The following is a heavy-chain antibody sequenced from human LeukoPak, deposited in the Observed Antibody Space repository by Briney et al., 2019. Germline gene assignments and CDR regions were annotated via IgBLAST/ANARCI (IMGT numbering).Heavy chain of an antibody. J-gene: IGHJ4*02. CDR3: AKDIGSGSDY. Sequence: GGSLRLSCAASGFTFDDYAMHWVRQAPGKGLEWVSGISWNSGSIGYADSVKGRFTISRDNAKNSLYLQMNSLRAEDTALYYCAKDIGSGSDYWGQGTLVTVSS. CDR2: ISWNSGSI. V-gene: IGHV3-9*01. CDR1: GFTFDDYA. D-gene: IGHD1-26*01.